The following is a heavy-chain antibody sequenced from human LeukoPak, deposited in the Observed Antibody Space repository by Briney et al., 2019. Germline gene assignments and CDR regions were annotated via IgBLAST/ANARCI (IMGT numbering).Heavy chain of an antibody. V-gene: IGHV3-7*04. CDR1: GFTFSSYW. D-gene: IGHD3-10*01. CDR2: IKQDGSEK. CDR3: ARSLVTYYYGSGSGY. J-gene: IGHJ4*02. Sequence: GGSLSLSCAASGFTFSSYWMSWVRQAPGKGLEWVANIKQDGSEKYYVDSVKGRFTISRDNAKNSLYLQMNSLRAEDTAVYYCARSLVTYYYGSGSGYWGQGTLVTVSS.